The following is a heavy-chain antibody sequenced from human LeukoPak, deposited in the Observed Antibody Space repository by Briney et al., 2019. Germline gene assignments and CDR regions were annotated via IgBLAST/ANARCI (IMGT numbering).Heavy chain of an antibody. Sequence: ASVKVSCEASGYTFTSYDINWVRQATGQGLEWMGWMNPNSGNTGYAQKFQGRVTMTRNTSISTAYMELSSLRSEDTAVYYCARGCSSGWYTGLGYYYYYMDVWGKGTTVTVSS. CDR3: ARGCSSGWYTGLGYYYYYMDV. CDR2: MNPNSGNT. CDR1: GYTFTSYD. J-gene: IGHJ6*03. D-gene: IGHD6-19*01. V-gene: IGHV1-8*01.